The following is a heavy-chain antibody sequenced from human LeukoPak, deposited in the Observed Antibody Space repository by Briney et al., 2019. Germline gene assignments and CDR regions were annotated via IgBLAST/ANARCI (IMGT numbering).Heavy chain of an antibody. CDR1: GVSIGRTSYY. Sequence: PSETLSLTCSVSGVSIGRTSYYWGWIRQPPGKGLEWIGSIYYSGATYYNPSLNGRLTISLDISKNYFSLNLSYVTAADTSVYFCARLRSCNGDTCSLDSWGQGTLVTVSS. J-gene: IGHJ4*02. CDR2: IYYSGAT. D-gene: IGHD2-15*01. CDR3: ARLRSCNGDTCSLDS. V-gene: IGHV4-39*02.